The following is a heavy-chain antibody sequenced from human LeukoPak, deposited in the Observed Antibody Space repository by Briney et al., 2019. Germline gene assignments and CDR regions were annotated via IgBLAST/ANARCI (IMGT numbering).Heavy chain of an antibody. Sequence: SETLSLTCTVSGGSISSYYWSWIRQPPGKGLEWIGYIYYSGSTNYNPSLKSRVTISVDTSKNQFSLKLSSVTAADTAVYYCARSGSNYYGSGSHYDYWGQGTLVTVSS. J-gene: IGHJ4*02. CDR3: ARSGSNYYGSGSHYDY. D-gene: IGHD3-10*01. V-gene: IGHV4-59*01. CDR2: IYYSGST. CDR1: GGSISSYY.